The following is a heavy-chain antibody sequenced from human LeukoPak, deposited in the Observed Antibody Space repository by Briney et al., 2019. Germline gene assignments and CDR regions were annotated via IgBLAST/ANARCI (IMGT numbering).Heavy chain of an antibody. CDR2: MNPNSGNT. J-gene: IGHJ6*02. CDR3: ARVGTTGTTAYMDV. CDR1: GYTFTSYD. V-gene: IGHV1-8*01. Sequence: EASVKVSCKASGYTFTSYDINWVRQATGQGLEWMGWMNPNSGNTGYAQKFQGRVTMTRNTSISTAYMELSSLRSEDTAVYYCARVGTTGTTAYMDVWGQGTTVTVSS. D-gene: IGHD1-1*01.